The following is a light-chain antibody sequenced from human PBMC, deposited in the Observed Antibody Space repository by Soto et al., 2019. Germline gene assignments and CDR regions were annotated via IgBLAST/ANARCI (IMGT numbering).Light chain of an antibody. J-gene: IGLJ2*01. Sequence: QSVLTQPASVSGSPGQSITISCTGTSSDVGAYNYVSWYQQHPGKAPKLIIYDVSYRPSGVSNRFSGSKSGNTASLTISGLQAEDEADYYCSSYTSSSTLFGGGTKLTVL. CDR1: SSDVGAYNY. CDR2: DVS. CDR3: SSYTSSSTL. V-gene: IGLV2-14*03.